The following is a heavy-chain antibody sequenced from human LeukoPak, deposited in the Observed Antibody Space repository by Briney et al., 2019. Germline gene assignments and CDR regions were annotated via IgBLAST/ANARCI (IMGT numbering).Heavy chain of an antibody. CDR3: ARKRSYGSGTYYNGYYYYYMDV. V-gene: IGHV4-34*01. CDR2: INQRGNT. D-gene: IGHD3-10*01. Sequence: SETLSLTCAVYGGSFSSYYWSWVRQSPGKGLEWIGEINQRGNTNYNPSLKSRVTISLDTSNNQFSLRLSSVTAADTAVYYCARKRSYGSGTYYNGYYYYYMDVWGKGTTVTIS. J-gene: IGHJ6*03. CDR1: GGSFSSYY.